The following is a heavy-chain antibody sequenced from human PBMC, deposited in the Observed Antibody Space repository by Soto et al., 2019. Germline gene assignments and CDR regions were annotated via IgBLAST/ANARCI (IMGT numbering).Heavy chain of an antibody. J-gene: IGHJ3*02. V-gene: IGHV4-59*01. CDR3: ARGVPAADDDVFDI. Sequence: SETLSLTCTVSGGSISSYYWSWLRQPPGKGLEWIGYIYYSGSTKYNPSLKSRVTISVDTSKNQFSLKLSSVTAADTTVYYCARGVPAADDDVFDIWGQGTMVTVSS. CDR1: GGSISSYY. D-gene: IGHD2-2*01. CDR2: IYYSGST.